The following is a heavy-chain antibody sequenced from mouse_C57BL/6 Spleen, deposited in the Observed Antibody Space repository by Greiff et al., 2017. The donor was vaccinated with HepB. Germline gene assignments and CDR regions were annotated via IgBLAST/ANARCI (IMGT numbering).Heavy chain of an antibody. J-gene: IGHJ2*01. CDR2: IYPGDGDT. Sequence: QVQLQQSGAELVKPGASVKISCNASGYAFSSYWMNWVKQRPGKGLEWIGQIYPGDGDTNYNGKFKGKATLTADKSSSTAYMQLSSLTSEDSAVYFCARLGYGSSPDYWVQGTTRTVSA. V-gene: IGHV1-80*01. CDR1: GYAFSSYW. CDR3: ARLGYGSSPDY. D-gene: IGHD1-1*01.